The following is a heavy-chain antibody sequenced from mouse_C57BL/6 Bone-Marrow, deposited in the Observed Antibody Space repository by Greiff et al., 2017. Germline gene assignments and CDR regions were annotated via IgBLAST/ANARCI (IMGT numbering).Heavy chain of an antibody. CDR3: ARRGYCYAMDY. J-gene: IGHJ4*01. Sequence: VHLVESGAELMKPGASVKLSCKATGYTFTGYWIEWVKQRPGHGLEWIGEILPGSGSTHYNEKFKGKATFTADTSSNTAYMQLSSLTTEDSAIYYCARRGYCYAMDYWGQGTAATVSA. V-gene: IGHV1-9*01. CDR2: ILPGSGST. D-gene: IGHD3-1*01. CDR1: GYTFTGYW.